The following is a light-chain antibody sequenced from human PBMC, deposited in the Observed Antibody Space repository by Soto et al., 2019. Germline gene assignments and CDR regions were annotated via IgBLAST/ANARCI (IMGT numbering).Light chain of an antibody. CDR1: GSEVGGYNY. Sequence: QSALPQAASVSGSPGPSITISFTGTGSEVGGYNYVSWYQQHPGKAPKDLIYDVSNRPSGVSNRLSGSKSGNTASLSISWLQAEVEVDYSCSSYTGAGTPLVFGGGTKL. J-gene: IGLJ2*01. CDR3: SSYTGAGTPLV. V-gene: IGLV2-14*01. CDR2: DVS.